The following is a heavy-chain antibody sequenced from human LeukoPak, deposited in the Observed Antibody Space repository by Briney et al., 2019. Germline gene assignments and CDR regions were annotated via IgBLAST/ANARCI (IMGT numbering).Heavy chain of an antibody. Sequence: PSETLSLTCTVSGGSISSYYWSWIRQPPGKGLEWIGYIYYSGSTNYNPSLKSRVTISVDTSKNQFSLKLSSVTAADTAVYYCARVSRIAARRLSAFDIWGQGTMVTVSS. CDR3: ARVSRIAARRLSAFDI. D-gene: IGHD6-6*01. CDR1: GGSISSYY. CDR2: IYYSGST. J-gene: IGHJ3*02. V-gene: IGHV4-59*01.